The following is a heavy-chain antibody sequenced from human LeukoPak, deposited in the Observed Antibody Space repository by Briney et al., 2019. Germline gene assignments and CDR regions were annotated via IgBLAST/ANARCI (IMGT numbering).Heavy chain of an antibody. CDR2: TYYSGST. J-gene: IGHJ5*01. Sequence: SETLSLTCTVSGGSINNYYWSWIRQPPGKGLEWIGYTYYSGSTNYKPSLKSRVTISVDRSRNQFSLKLSSVTAADTAVYYCARGPYYDSSGFDWWGQGTLVTVSS. CDR1: GGSINNYY. V-gene: IGHV4-59*01. CDR3: ARGPYYDSSGFDW. D-gene: IGHD3-22*01.